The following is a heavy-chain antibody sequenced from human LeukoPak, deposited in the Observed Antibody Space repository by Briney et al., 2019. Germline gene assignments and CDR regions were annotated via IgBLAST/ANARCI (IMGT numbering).Heavy chain of an antibody. J-gene: IGHJ4*02. D-gene: IGHD7-27*01. CDR2: INDSGST. V-gene: IGHV4-34*01. CDR3: AKPLTGTSFDY. Sequence: SETLSLTCAVYGGSFSGYRWSWIRQPPGKGLEWIGEINDSGSTNYNPSLKSRVTISVDTSKNQFSLKLTSVTAADTAVYFCAKPLTGTSFDYWGQGTLVTVSS. CDR1: GGSFSGYR.